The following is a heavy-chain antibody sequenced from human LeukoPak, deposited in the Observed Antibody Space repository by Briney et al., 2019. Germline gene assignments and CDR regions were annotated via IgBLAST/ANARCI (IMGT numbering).Heavy chain of an antibody. V-gene: IGHV1-46*01. CDR3: ARERGSCDF. Sequence: ASVKVSCKASGYTFTNYFMHWVRQAPGQGLEWMGIINPGSGSTTYAQTFQGRVTKTRDTSTSTVYMELSSLRSEDTAVYYCARERGSCDFWGQGTLVTVSS. CDR1: GYTFTNYF. D-gene: IGHD2-2*01. J-gene: IGHJ4*02. CDR2: INPGSGST.